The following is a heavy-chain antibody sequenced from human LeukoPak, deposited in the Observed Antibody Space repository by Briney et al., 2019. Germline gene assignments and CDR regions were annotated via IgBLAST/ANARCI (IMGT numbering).Heavy chain of an antibody. V-gene: IGHV5-51*01. CDR2: IYPGDSDT. CDR3: ARGSSSDAFDI. J-gene: IGHJ3*02. Sequence: GESLKISCKASGYRFSNYWIVWVRQMPGKGLDWMGIIYPGDSDTRYSPSFRGQVTISADKSIITAYLQWSSLKASDTAMYYCARGSSSDAFDIWGQGTMVTVSS. CDR1: GYRFSNYW. D-gene: IGHD6-6*01.